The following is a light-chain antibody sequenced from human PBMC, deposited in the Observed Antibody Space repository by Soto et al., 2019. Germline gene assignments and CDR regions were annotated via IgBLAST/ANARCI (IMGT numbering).Light chain of an antibody. Sequence: DIQMTQSPSTVSASVGDTVTITCRASQSIGRWLAWYQQIPGKAPTLLIYTAFSLAYDVPTRFSGSGSGTQCTLTISSLQPDDFATYYCQQYKSYSITFGQGTRLEI. J-gene: IGKJ5*01. V-gene: IGKV1-5*03. CDR2: TAF. CDR3: QQYKSYSIT. CDR1: QSIGRW.